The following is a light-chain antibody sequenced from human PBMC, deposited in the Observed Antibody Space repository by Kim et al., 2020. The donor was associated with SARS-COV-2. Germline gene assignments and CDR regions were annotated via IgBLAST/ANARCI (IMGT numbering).Light chain of an antibody. CDR1: SSDVGLTNY. CDR3: SSHAGSDSCV. Sequence: QSALTQPPSASGSPGQSVTISCTGTSSDVGLTNYVSWHQQHPGKAPRLTIYEVTKRPSGVPHLFSGSKSGNTASLTVSGLPAEDEADYYCSSHAGSDSCVFGTGTKVTVL. J-gene: IGLJ1*01. CDR2: EVT. V-gene: IGLV2-8*01.